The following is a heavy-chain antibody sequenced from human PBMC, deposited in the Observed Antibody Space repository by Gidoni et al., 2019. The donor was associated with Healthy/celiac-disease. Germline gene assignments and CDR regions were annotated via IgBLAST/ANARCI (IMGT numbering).Heavy chain of an antibody. V-gene: IGHV4-39*07. CDR2: IYDSGST. CDR1: GGSISIRSYY. D-gene: IGHD6-13*01. Sequence: QPELQESGPGLGNPSETLSLTGTASGGSISIRSYYWGRLRQPPGKGLEWIGRIYDSGSTYYNPSLKSRVTISLDTSKNQFSLKLSSVTAADMAVYYCARGREQQLVIDYWGQGTLVTVSS. J-gene: IGHJ4*02. CDR3: ARGREQQLVIDY.